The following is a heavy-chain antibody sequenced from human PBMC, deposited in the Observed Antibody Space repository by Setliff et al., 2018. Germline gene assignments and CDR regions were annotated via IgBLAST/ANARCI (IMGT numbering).Heavy chain of an antibody. J-gene: IGHJ4*02. CDR3: ARDIAPSY. CDR1: GFTFSTYW. CDR2: IKQDGSET. D-gene: IGHD3-16*02. Sequence: GGSLRLSCEASGFTFSTYWMSWVRQAPGKGPEWVANIKQDGSETYYGDSVKGRFTLSRDNAKSSLYLQMNSLRAEDTAVYYCARDIAPSYWGQGTLVTVSS. V-gene: IGHV3-7*03.